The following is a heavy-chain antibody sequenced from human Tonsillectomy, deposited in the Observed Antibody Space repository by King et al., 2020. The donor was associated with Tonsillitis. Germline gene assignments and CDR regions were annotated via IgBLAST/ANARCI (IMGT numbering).Heavy chain of an antibody. CDR1: GYIFSKFG. CDR3: AKDKPTAMVALDY. D-gene: IGHD5-18*01. CDR2: VSGYNGDT. V-gene: IGHV1-18*01. J-gene: IGHJ4*02. Sequence: QLVQSGPEVKKPGASVRVSCKASGYIFSKFGITWVRQAPGQWLEWVGWVSGYNGDTKYAQSFQGRVTMTTDTSTTTAYMDLSSLRTDDTAVYYCAKDKPTAMVALDYWGQGTLVTVSS.